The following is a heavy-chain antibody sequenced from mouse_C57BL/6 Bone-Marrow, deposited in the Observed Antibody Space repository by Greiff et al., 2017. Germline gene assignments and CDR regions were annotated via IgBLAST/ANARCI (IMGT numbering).Heavy chain of an antibody. CDR3: TRDGYYFAY. J-gene: IGHJ3*01. CDR2: ISSGGDYI. D-gene: IGHD2-3*01. V-gene: IGHV5-9-1*02. Sequence: EVQGVESGEGLVKPGGSLKLSCAASGFTFSSYAMSWVRQTPEKRLEWVAYISSGGDYINYADTVKGRFTISRDNARNTLYLQMSSLKSEDTAMYYCTRDGYYFAYWGQGTLVTVSA. CDR1: GFTFSSYA.